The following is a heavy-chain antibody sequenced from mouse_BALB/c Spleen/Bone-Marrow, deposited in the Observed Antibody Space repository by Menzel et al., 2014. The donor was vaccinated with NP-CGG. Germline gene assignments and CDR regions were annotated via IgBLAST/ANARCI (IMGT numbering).Heavy chain of an antibody. D-gene: IGHD4-1*01. CDR2: VNPGSDDT. CDR3: ARNANWLLTY. J-gene: IGHJ3*01. Sequence: LVESGAELVRPGTSVKVSCKASGYAFTTYLIEWVKQRPGQGLEWIGVVNPGSDDTHYNEKFKDKATLTADKSSSTAYMQLSSLTSDDSAVYFCARNANWLLTYWGQGTLVTVSA. V-gene: IGHV1-54*03. CDR1: GYAFTTYL.